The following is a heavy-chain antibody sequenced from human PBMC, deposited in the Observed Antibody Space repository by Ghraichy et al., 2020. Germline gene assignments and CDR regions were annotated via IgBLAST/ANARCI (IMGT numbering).Heavy chain of an antibody. V-gene: IGHV3-30-3*01. CDR1: GFTFSSYA. CDR3: ARDGRNIIVATIGLNYYYGMDF. J-gene: IGHJ6*02. CDR2: ISYDGSNK. Sequence: GGSLRLSCAASGFTFSSYAMHWVRQAPGKGLEWVAVISYDGSNKYYADSVKGRFTISRDNSKNTLYLQMNSLRAEDTAVYYCARDGRNIIVATIGLNYYYGMDFWGPGATVTVSS. D-gene: IGHD5-12*01.